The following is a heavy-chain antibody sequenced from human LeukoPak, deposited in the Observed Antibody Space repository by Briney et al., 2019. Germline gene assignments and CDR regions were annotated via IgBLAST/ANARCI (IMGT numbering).Heavy chain of an antibody. CDR1: GYNFLDYW. J-gene: IGHJ6*02. CDR3: ARVHPYNSTFMWVMDV. D-gene: IGHD1-14*01. Sequence: GESLKISCKASGYNFLDYWIGWVRQKPGRGLEWMGIIYPGDSDSRFSPSFQGQVTISADKSINTAYIQWTSLKASDIATYFCARVHPYNSTFMWVMDVWGQGTTVTVSS. V-gene: IGHV5-51*01. CDR2: IYPGDSDS.